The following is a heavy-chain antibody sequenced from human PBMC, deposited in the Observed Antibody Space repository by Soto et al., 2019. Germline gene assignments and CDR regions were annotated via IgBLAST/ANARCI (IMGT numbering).Heavy chain of an antibody. CDR3: AREEEATVTKIEDYYYDGLDV. V-gene: IGHV6-1*01. J-gene: IGHJ6*02. CDR2: TYYRSKWYN. D-gene: IGHD5-12*01. CDR1: GDSVSSNIAA. Sequence: SQTLSLTCAISGDSVSSNIAAWNWIRQSPSRGLEWLGRTYYRSKWYNDYAVSVKSRITINPDTSKNQFSLQLNSVTPDDTAVYYCAREEEATVTKIEDYYYDGLDVWGQGTTVTVSS.